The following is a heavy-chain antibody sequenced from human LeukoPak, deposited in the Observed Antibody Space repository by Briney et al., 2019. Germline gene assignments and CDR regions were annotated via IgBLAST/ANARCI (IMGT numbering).Heavy chain of an antibody. D-gene: IGHD3-10*01. Sequence: PSETLSLTCTVSGGSISSDYWSWIRQPPGKGLEWIGHIYYSGSTNYNPSLKSRVTISVDTSKNQFSLKLNSVTAADTAVYYCARQTGYFRYWGQATLVAVSS. CDR3: ARQTGYFRY. CDR2: IYYSGST. V-gene: IGHV4-59*08. CDR1: GGSISSDY. J-gene: IGHJ1*01.